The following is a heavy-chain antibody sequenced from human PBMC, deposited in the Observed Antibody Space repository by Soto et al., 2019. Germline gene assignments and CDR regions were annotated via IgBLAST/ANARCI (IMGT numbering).Heavy chain of an antibody. J-gene: IGHJ4*02. Sequence: QVQLVQSGAEVKKPGASVKVSCKASGYTFPSSTISWVRQDPGQGLEWMVWISAYNGNTKYAQKLQGRVTMTTDTSTSTGYMELRDLRSDDTAMYFCAIANYGDNDYWGQGTLVTVSS. CDR3: AIANYGDNDY. CDR2: ISAYNGNT. D-gene: IGHD4-17*01. CDR1: GYTFPSST. V-gene: IGHV1-18*01.